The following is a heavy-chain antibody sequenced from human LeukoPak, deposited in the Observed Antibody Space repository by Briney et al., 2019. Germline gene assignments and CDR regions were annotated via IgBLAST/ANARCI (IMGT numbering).Heavy chain of an antibody. V-gene: IGHV4-39*07. CDR1: GGSISSSSYY. CDR2: IYYSGST. CDR3: ARDSSSSSRGHWFDP. D-gene: IGHD6-13*01. Sequence: SETLSPTCTVSGGSISSSSYYWGWIRQPPGKGLEWIGSIYYSGSTYYNPSLKSRVTISVDTSKNQFSLKLSSVTAADTAVYYCARDSSSSSRGHWFDPWGQGTLVTVSS. J-gene: IGHJ5*02.